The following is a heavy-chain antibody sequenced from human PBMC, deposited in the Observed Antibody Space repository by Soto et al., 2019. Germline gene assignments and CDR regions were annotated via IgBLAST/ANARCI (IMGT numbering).Heavy chain of an antibody. CDR1: GFTVSSNY. CDR3: AKDRTYDSGSYYDY. V-gene: IGHV3-66*01. Sequence: PGGSLRLSCAASGFTVSSNYMSWVRQAPGKGLEWVSVIYSGGIRYYSDSVKGRFTISRDDSKNTLYLQMNGLRAEDTAVYYCAKDRTYDSGSYYDYWGQGTLVTVSS. J-gene: IGHJ4*02. CDR2: IYSGGIR. D-gene: IGHD3-10*01.